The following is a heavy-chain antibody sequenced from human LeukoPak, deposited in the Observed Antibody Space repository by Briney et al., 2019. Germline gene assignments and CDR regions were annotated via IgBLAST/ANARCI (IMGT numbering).Heavy chain of an antibody. V-gene: IGHV3-23*01. Sequence: GGSLRLSCAASGFTFNNYAMSWVRQAPGKGLEWVSAISGSGDFTYYADSVKGRFTISRDNSKNTLYLQMNSLRVEDSAVYYCAKDMTPVAYCSSTSCYRSFNNWVQGTLVTVSS. CDR1: GFTFNNYA. D-gene: IGHD2-2*01. J-gene: IGHJ4*02. CDR2: ISGSGDFT. CDR3: AKDMTPVAYCSSTSCYRSFNN.